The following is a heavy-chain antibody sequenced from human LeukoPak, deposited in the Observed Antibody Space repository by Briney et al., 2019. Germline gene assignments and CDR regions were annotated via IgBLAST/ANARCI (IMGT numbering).Heavy chain of an antibody. V-gene: IGHV1-2*02. CDR2: INPNSGGT. CDR1: GYTFTGYY. D-gene: IGHD2-15*01. CDR3: ARDCSGGSCYSDAFDI. Sequence: ASVKVSCKASGYTFTGYYMHWVRQAPGQGLEWMGWINPNSGGTNYAQKFQGRVTMTRDTSISTAYMELSRLRSDDTAVYYCARDCSGGSCYSDAFDIWGQGTMVTVSS. J-gene: IGHJ3*02.